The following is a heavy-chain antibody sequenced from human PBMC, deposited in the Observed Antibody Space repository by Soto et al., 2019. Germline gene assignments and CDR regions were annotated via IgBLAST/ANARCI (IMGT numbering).Heavy chain of an antibody. D-gene: IGHD2-2*02. CDR2: IKQDGSEK. V-gene: IGHV3-7*01. CDR3: ARVTRIGNKIVVVLAAIKGVYYYGIDV. J-gene: IGHJ6*02. Sequence: GGSLRLSCAASGFTFSSYWMSWVRQAPGKGLEWVANIKQDGSEKYYVDSVKGRFTISRDNAKNSLYLQMNSLRAEDTAVYYCARVTRIGNKIVVVLAAIKGVYYYGIDVWGQGTTVTVSS. CDR1: GFTFSSYW.